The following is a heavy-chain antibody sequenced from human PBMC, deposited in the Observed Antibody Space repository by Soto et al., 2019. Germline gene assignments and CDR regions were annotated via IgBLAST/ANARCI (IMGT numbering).Heavy chain of an antibody. CDR2: IYYSGST. CDR1: GGSINHYY. D-gene: IGHD6-19*01. Sequence: SETLSLTCTVSGGSINHYYLTWIRQPPGKGLEWMGYIYYSGSTNYNPSLKSRVTISVDTSKNQFSLKLSSVTAADTAVYYCARYSETRYSSGFDYWGRGTLVTVSS. CDR3: ARYSETRYSSGFDY. V-gene: IGHV4-59*01. J-gene: IGHJ4*02.